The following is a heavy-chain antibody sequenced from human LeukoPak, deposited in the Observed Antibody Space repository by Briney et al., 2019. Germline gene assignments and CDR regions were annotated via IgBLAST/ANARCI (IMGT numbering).Heavy chain of an antibody. Sequence: PGRSLRLSCAAPGFTFSSYGMHWVRQAPGKGLEWVAVISYDGSNKYYADSVKGRFTISRDNSKNTLYLQMNSLRAEDTAVYYCAKDRSYGSETYYFDYWGQGTLVTVSS. D-gene: IGHD3-10*01. J-gene: IGHJ4*02. V-gene: IGHV3-30*18. CDR2: ISYDGSNK. CDR3: AKDRSYGSETYYFDY. CDR1: GFTFSSYG.